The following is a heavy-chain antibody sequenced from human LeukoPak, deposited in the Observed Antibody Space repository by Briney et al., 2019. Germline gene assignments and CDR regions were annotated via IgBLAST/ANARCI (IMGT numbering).Heavy chain of an antibody. Sequence: ASVKVSCKASGYTFSSYGISWVRQAPGQGLEWMGWISAYNDNTNYTQKFQGRVTMTEDTSTDTAYMELSSLRSEDTAVYYCATYPGRVFGVAVIGRGAFDIWGQGTMVTVSS. J-gene: IGHJ3*02. CDR2: ISAYNDNT. V-gene: IGHV1-18*01. CDR3: ATYPGRVFGVAVIGRGAFDI. D-gene: IGHD3-3*01. CDR1: GYTFSSYG.